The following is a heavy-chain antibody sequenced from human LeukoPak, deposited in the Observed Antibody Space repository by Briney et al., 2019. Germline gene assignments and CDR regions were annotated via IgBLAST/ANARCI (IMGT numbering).Heavy chain of an antibody. Sequence: SETLSLTCTVSGASLSPNYWSLIRQPPGKGLEWIGYIYYSGSTDYKPSLKSRVTISVDTSKNQVSLKLNSVTAADTAVYYCARGHYGSGTGTYPDWGQGTLVTVSS. CDR2: IYYSGST. J-gene: IGHJ4*02. CDR3: ARGHYGSGTGTYPD. V-gene: IGHV4-59*01. D-gene: IGHD3-10*01. CDR1: GASLSPNY.